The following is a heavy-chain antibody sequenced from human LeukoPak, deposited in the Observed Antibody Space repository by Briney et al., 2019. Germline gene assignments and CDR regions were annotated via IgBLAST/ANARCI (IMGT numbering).Heavy chain of an antibody. J-gene: IGHJ6*02. Sequence: PGGSLRLSCAASGFTFSSYSMNWVRQAPGKGLEWVSSISSSSSYIYYADSVKGRFTISRDNSKNTLYLQMNSLRAEDTAVYYCARGSLNGDYYYYGMDVWGQGATVTVSS. D-gene: IGHD2-8*01. CDR2: ISSSSSYI. CDR1: GFTFSSYS. CDR3: ARGSLNGDYYYYGMDV. V-gene: IGHV3-21*01.